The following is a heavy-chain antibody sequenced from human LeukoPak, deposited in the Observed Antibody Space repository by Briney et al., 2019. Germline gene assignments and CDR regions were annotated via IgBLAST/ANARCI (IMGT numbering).Heavy chain of an antibody. CDR1: GFTVSSNY. Sequence: GESLKISCAASGFTVSSNYMSWVRQAPGKGLEWVSVLYSGGNTYYADSVQGRFTISRDNSRNTLYLQMNSLRVEDTAVYYCATEGFRGVLFHIWGQGTVVTVSS. CDR3: ATEGFRGVLFHI. V-gene: IGHV3-66*01. D-gene: IGHD3-10*01. J-gene: IGHJ3*02. CDR2: LYSGGNT.